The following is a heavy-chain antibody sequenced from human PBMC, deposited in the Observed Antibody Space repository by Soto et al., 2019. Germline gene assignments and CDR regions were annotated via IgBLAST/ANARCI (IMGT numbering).Heavy chain of an antibody. Sequence: SETLSLTCTVSGGSISSSSYYWGWIRQPPGKGLEWIGSIYYSGSTYYNPSLKSRVTISVDTSKNQFSLKLSSVTAADTAVYYCARHSELTIYDYIWGSYWFEYYFDYWGQGTLVTVSS. CDR3: ARHSELTIYDYIWGSYWFEYYFDY. J-gene: IGHJ4*02. CDR1: GGSISSSSYY. CDR2: IYYSGST. V-gene: IGHV4-39*01. D-gene: IGHD3-16*01.